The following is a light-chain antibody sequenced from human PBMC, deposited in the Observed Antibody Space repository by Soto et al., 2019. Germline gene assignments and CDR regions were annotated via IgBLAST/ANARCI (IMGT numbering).Light chain of an antibody. J-gene: IGKJ5*01. CDR3: QQYGSSPGVT. Sequence: EIVLTQSPGTLSLSPEERATLSCRASQSVSSSYLAWYQQKPGQAPRLLIYGASSRATGIPDRFSGSGSGTDFTLTISRLEPEDFAVYYCQQYGSSPGVTFGQGTRLEIK. CDR1: QSVSSSY. V-gene: IGKV3-20*01. CDR2: GAS.